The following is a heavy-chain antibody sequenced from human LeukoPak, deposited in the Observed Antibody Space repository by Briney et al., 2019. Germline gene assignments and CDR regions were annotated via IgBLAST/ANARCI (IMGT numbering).Heavy chain of an antibody. CDR2: IYPGDSDT. V-gene: IGHV5-51*01. CDR1: GSRFTTYW. J-gene: IGHJ4*02. CDR3: ARGPSASEFEY. Sequence: GGSLEISGQGSGSRFTTYWIGGVRRLPGKGLEGMGIIYPGDSDTRYSPSFQGHVTISADKSISTAYLQWSSLKASDTAMYYCARGPSASEFEYWGQGTRVTIPS. D-gene: IGHD6-6*01.